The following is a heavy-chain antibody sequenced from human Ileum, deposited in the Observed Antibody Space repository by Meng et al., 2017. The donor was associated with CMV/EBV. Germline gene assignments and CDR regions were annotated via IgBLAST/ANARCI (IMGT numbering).Heavy chain of an antibody. J-gene: IGHJ4*02. CDR2: IYSGGST. CDR3: ARVKG. CDR1: GFTFSRYS. V-gene: IGHV3-53*01. Sequence: GESLKISCVASGFTFSRYSMKWVRQAPGKGLEWVSVIYSGGSTYYADSVKGRFTISRDNSKNTLYLQMNSLRAEDTAVYYCARVKGWGQGTLVTVSS.